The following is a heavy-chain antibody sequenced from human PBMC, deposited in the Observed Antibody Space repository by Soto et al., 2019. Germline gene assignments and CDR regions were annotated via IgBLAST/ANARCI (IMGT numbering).Heavy chain of an antibody. Sequence: SQTLSPTCGISGDSVSSNSAAWNWLRQSPSRGLEWLGRTYYRSKWYNDYAVSVESRITINPDTSKNHFSLQLNFVTPEDTAVYFCARGEQYSGRIFDYWGQGTLVTVSS. CDR3: ARGEQYSGRIFDY. J-gene: IGHJ4*02. CDR1: GDSVSSNSAA. D-gene: IGHD1-26*01. V-gene: IGHV6-1*01. CDR2: TYYRSKWYN.